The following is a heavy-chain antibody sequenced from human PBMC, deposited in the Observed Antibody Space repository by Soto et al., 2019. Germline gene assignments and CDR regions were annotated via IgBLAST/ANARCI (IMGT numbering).Heavy chain of an antibody. Sequence: QLQLQESGPGLVKPSEALSLNCTVSGASISNSAYYWGWIRQPPGKELEWIGSIYYSGSTYYNPSLKSRATISVDTSKNQFSLKVNSVTAADTAVYYCARSTMEFQHWGQGTLVTVSS. D-gene: IGHD2-2*01. CDR1: GASISNSAYY. J-gene: IGHJ1*01. CDR2: IYYSGST. CDR3: ARSTMEFQH. V-gene: IGHV4-39*01.